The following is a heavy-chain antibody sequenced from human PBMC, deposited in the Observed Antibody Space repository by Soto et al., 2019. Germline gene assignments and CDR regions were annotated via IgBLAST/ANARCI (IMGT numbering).Heavy chain of an antibody. CDR3: AQVRFWAEAGISWLDP. D-gene: IGHD1-20*01. Sequence: GGSLRLSCAASGFTFSSYAMSWVRQAPGKGLKWVSAISGSGGSTYYADSVKGRFTISRDNSKNTLYLQMNSLRAEDTAVYYCAQVRFWAEAGISWLDPWGQGTLVTVSS. CDR2: ISGSGGST. J-gene: IGHJ5*02. CDR1: GFTFSSYA. V-gene: IGHV3-23*01.